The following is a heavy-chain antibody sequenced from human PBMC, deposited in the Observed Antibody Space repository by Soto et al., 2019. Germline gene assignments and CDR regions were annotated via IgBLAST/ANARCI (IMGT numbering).Heavy chain of an antibody. Sequence: GALSLSCAASGFTFSSHAMSWVRQAPGKGLGWVSAISGSGGSTYYADSVKGRFTISRDNSKNTLYLQMNSLRAEDTAVYYCATMAPITMIVVVFDYWGQGTLVTVSS. CDR2: ISGSGGST. CDR1: GFTFSSHA. J-gene: IGHJ4*02. V-gene: IGHV3-23*01. CDR3: ATMAPITMIVVVFDY. D-gene: IGHD3-22*01.